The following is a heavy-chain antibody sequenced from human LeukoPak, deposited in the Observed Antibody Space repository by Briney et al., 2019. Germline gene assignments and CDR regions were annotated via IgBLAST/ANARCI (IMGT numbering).Heavy chain of an antibody. CDR1: TVTHEFCA. J-gene: IGHJ6*02. Sequence: PGGSLRLSCVASTVTHEFCAMHWVRQAPGKGLEWVSGFSLDSNRRDYADSVRGRFTVSRDYATRTLYLQMNSLRLEDTALYYSTGDLRPGGADVWGQGTTVIVSS. CDR2: FSLDSNRR. D-gene: IGHD4-17*01. V-gene: IGHV3-9*01. CDR3: TGDLRPGGADV.